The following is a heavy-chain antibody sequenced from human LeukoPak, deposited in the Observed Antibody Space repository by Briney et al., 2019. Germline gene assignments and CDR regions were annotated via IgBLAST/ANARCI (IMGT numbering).Heavy chain of an antibody. J-gene: IGHJ6*03. CDR1: GFTFSSYW. CDR2: IKQDGSEK. D-gene: IGHD6-13*01. Sequence: GGSLRLSCAASGFTFSSYWMSWVRQAPGKGLEWVANIKQDGSEKYYVDSVKGRFTISRDNAKNSLYLQMNSLRAEDTAVYYCAKDPIAAPWYYYYIDVWGKGTTVTVSS. V-gene: IGHV3-7*01. CDR3: AKDPIAAPWYYYYIDV.